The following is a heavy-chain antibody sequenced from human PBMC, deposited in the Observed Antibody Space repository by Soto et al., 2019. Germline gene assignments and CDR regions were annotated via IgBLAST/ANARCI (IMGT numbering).Heavy chain of an antibody. Sequence: GGSLRLSCAGSGFTFSNYALSWVRQAPGEGLEWVSGSSGSGGSTYYADSVKGRFTISRDNSKNTLYLQMNSLRAEDTAIYYCAKLSGSYYDYWGQGTLVTVSS. CDR2: SSGSGGST. CDR1: GFTFSNYA. V-gene: IGHV3-23*01. CDR3: AKLSGSYYDY. J-gene: IGHJ4*02. D-gene: IGHD1-26*01.